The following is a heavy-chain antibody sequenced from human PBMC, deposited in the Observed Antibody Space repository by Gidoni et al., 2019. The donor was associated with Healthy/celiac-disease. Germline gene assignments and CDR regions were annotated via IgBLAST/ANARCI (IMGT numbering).Heavy chain of an antibody. Sequence: QVLPVQSGAEVKQPGSSVKVSCKVFAGTFRSYAISWVRQAPGQGLEWMGGIIPIFGTANYEEKFQGRVTITADEYTSTAYMELSSLRSEDTAVYYCAGWRDGYNAFDYWGQGTLVTVSS. V-gene: IGHV1-69*01. CDR2: IIPIFGTA. J-gene: IGHJ4*02. CDR1: AGTFRSYA. D-gene: IGHD5-12*01. CDR3: AGWRDGYNAFDY.